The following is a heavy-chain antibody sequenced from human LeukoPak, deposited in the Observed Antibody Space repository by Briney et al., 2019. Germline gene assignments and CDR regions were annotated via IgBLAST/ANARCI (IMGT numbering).Heavy chain of an antibody. CDR1: GFTFDDYA. V-gene: IGHV3-9*01. D-gene: IGHD6-19*01. Sequence: GGSLRLSCAASGFTFDDYAMEWVRQAPGKGLEWVSGISWNSGSIDYADSVKGRFTVPRDNAKNSLYLQMNSLRPEDTALYYCAKDSSSSGWSGGFDYWGQGTLVTVSS. J-gene: IGHJ4*02. CDR3: AKDSSSSGWSGGFDY. CDR2: ISWNSGSI.